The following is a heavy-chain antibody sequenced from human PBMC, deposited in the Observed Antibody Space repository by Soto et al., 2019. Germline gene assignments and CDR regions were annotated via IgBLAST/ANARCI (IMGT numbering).Heavy chain of an antibody. J-gene: IGHJ6*02. D-gene: IGHD2-15*01. CDR1: GGTFSSYA. CDR2: IIPIFGTA. V-gene: IGHV1-69*13. Sequence: SVKVSCKASGGTFSSYAISWVRQAPGQGLEWMGGIIPIFGTANYAQKFQGRVTITADESTSTAYMELSSLRSEDTAVYYCARYCSGGSCYSGYYYGTDVWGQGTTATASS. CDR3: ARYCSGGSCYSGYYYGTDV.